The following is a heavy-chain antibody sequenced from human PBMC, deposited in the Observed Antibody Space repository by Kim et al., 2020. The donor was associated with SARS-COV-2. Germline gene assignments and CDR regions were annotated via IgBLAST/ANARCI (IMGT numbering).Heavy chain of an antibody. D-gene: IGHD2-8*01. CDR3: ARYPRSTHAIIFDY. V-gene: IGHV6-1*01. Sequence: YAVSVKSRITINPDTSKNHCSLQLNSVTPEDTAVYYCARYPRSTHAIIFDYWGQGTLVTVSS. J-gene: IGHJ4*02.